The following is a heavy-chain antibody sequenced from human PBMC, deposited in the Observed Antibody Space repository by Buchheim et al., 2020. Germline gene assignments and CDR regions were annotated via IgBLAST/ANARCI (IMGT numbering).Heavy chain of an antibody. CDR2: IYYSGST. V-gene: IGHV4-39*01. CDR3: ASPTDYDYVWGSSYYFDY. CDR1: GGSISSSSYY. J-gene: IGHJ4*02. D-gene: IGHD3-16*01. Sequence: QLQLQESGPGLVKPSETLSLTCTVSGGSISSSSYYWGWIRQPPGKGLEWIGSIYYSGSTYYNPSLKCRVTISVDPSKNQFSLRLSSVTAADTAVYYCASPTDYDYVWGSSYYFDYWGQGTL.